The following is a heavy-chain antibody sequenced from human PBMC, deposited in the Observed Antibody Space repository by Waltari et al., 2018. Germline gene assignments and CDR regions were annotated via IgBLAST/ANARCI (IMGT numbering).Heavy chain of an antibody. CDR3: ARAPHEVNFWTTVTPMYTWFDP. CDR1: GGSIASSSY. Sequence: QLHLQESGPGLVKPSETLSLTCSVSGGSIASSSYWGWIRQSPGKGLEWIGSLHDSGSHHYSPSLKSRVTLALDTSNNQFSLSLKSVTASDTAVYYCARAPHEVNFWTTVTPMYTWFDPWGQGTLVTVSS. CDR2: LHDSGSH. D-gene: IGHD4-17*01. V-gene: IGHV4-39*01. J-gene: IGHJ5*02.